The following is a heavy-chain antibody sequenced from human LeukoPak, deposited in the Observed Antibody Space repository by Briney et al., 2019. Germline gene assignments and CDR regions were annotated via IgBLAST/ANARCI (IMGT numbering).Heavy chain of an antibody. CDR3: ARDASYDFWSGYYNDNWLDP. CDR2: ISGSGGST. J-gene: IGHJ5*02. Sequence: GGSLRLSCAASGFTFSSYAMSWVRQAPGKGPEWVSAISGSGGSTYYADSVKGRFTISRDNSKNTLYLQMNSLRAEDTAVYYCARDASYDFWSGYYNDNWLDPWGQGTLGTVSS. D-gene: IGHD3-3*01. V-gene: IGHV3-23*01. CDR1: GFTFSSYA.